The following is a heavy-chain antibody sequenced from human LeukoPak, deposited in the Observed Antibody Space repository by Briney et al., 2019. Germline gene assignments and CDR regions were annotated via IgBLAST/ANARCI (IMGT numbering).Heavy chain of an antibody. Sequence: SETLSLTCTVSGGSISSYYWSWIRQPPGKGLDWIGFVYYTGSTNYNPSLKSRVTISLDTSKNQFSLRLSSVTAADTAVYYCVRAGYSFATGYYFDYWGQGTLVTVSS. V-gene: IGHV4-59*08. CDR1: GGSISSYY. CDR2: VYYTGST. D-gene: IGHD5-18*01. J-gene: IGHJ4*02. CDR3: VRAGYSFATGYYFDY.